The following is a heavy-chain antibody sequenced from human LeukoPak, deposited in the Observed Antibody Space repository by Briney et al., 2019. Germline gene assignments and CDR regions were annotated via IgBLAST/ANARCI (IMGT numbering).Heavy chain of an antibody. CDR2: ISAYNGNT. J-gene: IGHJ5*02. CDR1: GYTFTSYG. V-gene: IGHV1-18*04. D-gene: IGHD5-18*01. Sequence: ASVKVSCKASGYTFTSYGISWVRQAPGQGLEWVGWISAYNGNTNYAQKLQGRVTMTTDTSTSTAYMELSSLRSEDTAVYYCARVTHTELSTWFDPWGQGTLVTVSS. CDR3: ARVTHTELSTWFDP.